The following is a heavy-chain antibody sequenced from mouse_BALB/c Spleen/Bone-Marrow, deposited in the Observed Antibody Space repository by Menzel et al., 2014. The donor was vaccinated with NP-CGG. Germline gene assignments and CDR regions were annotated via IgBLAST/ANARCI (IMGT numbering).Heavy chain of an antibody. V-gene: IGHV1-77*01. CDR2: IYPGSGNT. CDR1: GYTFTDYY. J-gene: IGHJ4*01. Sequence: VMLVESGAELARPGASVKLSCKASGYTFTDYYINWVKQRTGQGLEWIGEIYPGSGNTYYDEKFKGKATLTADKSSSTAYMQLSSLTSEDSAVYFCAKGGYGSSYVRYYAMDYWGQETSVTVSS. D-gene: IGHD1-1*01. CDR3: AKGGYGSSYVRYYAMDY.